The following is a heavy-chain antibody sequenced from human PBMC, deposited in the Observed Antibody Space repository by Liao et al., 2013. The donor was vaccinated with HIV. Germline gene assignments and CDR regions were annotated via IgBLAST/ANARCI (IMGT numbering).Heavy chain of an antibody. D-gene: IGHD3-10*01. CDR2: INHRGTT. CDR1: GGSFSAYH. V-gene: IGHV4-34*01. Sequence: QVQLQQWGAGLLKPSETLSLTCAVYGGSFSAYHWSWIRQPPRKGLEWIGDINHRGTTNYNPSLKSRVTISVDVSKNQFSLKLSSVTAADTAVYFCARFRGEYPNWFDPWGQGTLVTVSS. J-gene: IGHJ5*02. CDR3: ARFRGEYPNWFDP.